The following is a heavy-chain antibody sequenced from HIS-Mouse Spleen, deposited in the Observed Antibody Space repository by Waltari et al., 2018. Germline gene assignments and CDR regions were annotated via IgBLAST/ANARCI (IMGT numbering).Heavy chain of an antibody. V-gene: IGHV3-23*01. CDR1: GFTLIIYA. Sequence: EVQLLASGGGLVQPGGSLRLSCAASGFTLIIYAMSGLRQAPGKGLEWVSAIGGGGGSTYYADAVKGRFTISRDNPKNTLYLQMNSLRAEDTAVYYCAKTLVRSRDFDYWGQGTLVTVSS. J-gene: IGHJ4*02. D-gene: IGHD4-17*01. CDR2: IGGGGGST. CDR3: AKTLVRSRDFDY.